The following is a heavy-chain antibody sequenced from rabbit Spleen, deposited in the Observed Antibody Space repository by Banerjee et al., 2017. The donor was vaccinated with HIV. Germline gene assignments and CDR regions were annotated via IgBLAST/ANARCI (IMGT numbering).Heavy chain of an antibody. CDR3: ARDLVGVIGWNFYL. V-gene: IGHV1S47*01. CDR1: GFDFSNYG. CDR2: IAAGSGGNT. Sequence: QEQLVESGGGLVQPGGSLKLSCKASGFDFSNYGVSWVRQAPGKGPEWIACIAAGSGGNTYYASWAKGRFTITRSTSLNTVTLRMTSLTAADTATYFCARDLVGVIGWNFYLWGQGTLVTVS. J-gene: IGHJ4*01. D-gene: IGHD5-1*01.